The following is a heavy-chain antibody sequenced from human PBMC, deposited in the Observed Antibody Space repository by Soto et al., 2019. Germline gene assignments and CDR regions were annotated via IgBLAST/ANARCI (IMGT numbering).Heavy chain of an antibody. Sequence: ASVKVSCKASGYTFNGYYMHWVRQAPGQGLGWMGWINPNSGGTNYAQKFQGWVTMTRDTSIRTAYMELSRLRSDDTAVYYCARSTAYSSGGSCSWRYGAFDIWGEGTMVTVSS. J-gene: IGHJ3*02. V-gene: IGHV1-2*04. CDR1: GYTFNGYY. CDR3: ARSTAYSSGGSCSWRYGAFDI. CDR2: INPNSGGT. D-gene: IGHD2-15*01.